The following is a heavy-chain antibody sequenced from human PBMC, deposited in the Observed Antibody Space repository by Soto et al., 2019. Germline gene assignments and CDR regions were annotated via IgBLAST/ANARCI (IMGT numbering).Heavy chain of an antibody. Sequence: EVQLLESGGGLVQPGESLRLSCAASGFTCSSYAMSWVRQAPGKGLEWVSVISGSDDSTYYADSVKGRFTISRDNSKSTLYLQMNSLRAEDTAVYYCAKRSSSSTFDYWGQGTLVTVSS. CDR1: GFTCSSYA. D-gene: IGHD6-6*01. CDR3: AKRSSSSTFDY. CDR2: ISGSDDST. V-gene: IGHV3-23*01. J-gene: IGHJ4*02.